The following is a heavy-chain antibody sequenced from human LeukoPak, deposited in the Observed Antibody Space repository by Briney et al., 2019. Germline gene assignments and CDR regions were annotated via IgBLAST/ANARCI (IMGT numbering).Heavy chain of an antibody. CDR3: AREDVVVVAAYYYGMDV. Sequence: GGSLRLSCAASGFTFSSYWMPWVRQAPGKGLVWVSRINSDGSSTSYADSVKGRFTISRDNAKNTLYLQMNSLRAEDTAVYYCAREDVVVVAAYYYGMDVWGQGTTVTVSS. V-gene: IGHV3-74*01. J-gene: IGHJ6*02. CDR1: GFTFSSYW. D-gene: IGHD2-15*01. CDR2: INSDGSST.